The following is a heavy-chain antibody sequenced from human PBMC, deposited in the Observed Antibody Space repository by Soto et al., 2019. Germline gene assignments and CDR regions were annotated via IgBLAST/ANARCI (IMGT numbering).Heavy chain of an antibody. V-gene: IGHV3-33*01. Sequence: GGSLRLSCAASGFTFSSYGMHWVRQAPGKGLEWVAVIWYDGSNKYYADSVKGRFTISRDNSKNTLYLQMNSLRAEDTAVYYCARDRRYSSSWYYFDYWGQGTLVTV. CDR2: IWYDGSNK. CDR3: ARDRRYSSSWYYFDY. D-gene: IGHD6-13*01. CDR1: GFTFSSYG. J-gene: IGHJ4*02.